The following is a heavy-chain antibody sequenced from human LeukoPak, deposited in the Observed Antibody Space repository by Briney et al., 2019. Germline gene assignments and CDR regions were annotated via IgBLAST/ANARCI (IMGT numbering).Heavy chain of an antibody. V-gene: IGHV1-2*02. D-gene: IGHD2-15*01. Sequence: ASVKVSCKASGYTFTNYYMHWVRQAPGLGFEWMGWINPKSGGTSYPQKFQGRLTMTRDTSISTAYMELRSLRSDDTAVYYCARDTSECSGGSCYSGYFDYWGQGTLVTVSS. CDR1: GYTFTNYY. J-gene: IGHJ4*02. CDR2: INPKSGGT. CDR3: ARDTSECSGGSCYSGYFDY.